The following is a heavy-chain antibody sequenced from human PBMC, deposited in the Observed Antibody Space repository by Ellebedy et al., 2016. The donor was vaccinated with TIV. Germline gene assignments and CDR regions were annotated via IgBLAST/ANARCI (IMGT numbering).Heavy chain of an antibody. J-gene: IGHJ4*02. CDR1: GFTFSNYG. Sequence: GGSLRLSCAASGFTFSNYGMHWVRQAPGKGLEWVAVISYDGSKKNYADSVKGRFTISRDNSKNTLYLQMNSLRAEDTAVYYCAKGSYKILSELDYWGQGTLVTVSS. CDR2: ISYDGSKK. V-gene: IGHV3-30*18. D-gene: IGHD1-14*01. CDR3: AKGSYKILSELDY.